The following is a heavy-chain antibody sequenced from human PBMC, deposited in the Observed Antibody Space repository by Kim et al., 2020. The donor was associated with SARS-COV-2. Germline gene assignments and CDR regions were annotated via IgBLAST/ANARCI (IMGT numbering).Heavy chain of an antibody. Sequence: GESLKISCKGSGYSFTSYWISWVRQMPGKGLEWMGRIDPSDSYTKYSPSFQGHVTISVDKSISTGYLQWSSLKASDTAIYYCARHWSSSSYFDDWGQGTL. D-gene: IGHD6-6*01. V-gene: IGHV5-10-1*01. CDR2: IDPSDSYT. J-gene: IGHJ4*02. CDR1: GYSFTSYW. CDR3: ARHWSSSSYFDD.